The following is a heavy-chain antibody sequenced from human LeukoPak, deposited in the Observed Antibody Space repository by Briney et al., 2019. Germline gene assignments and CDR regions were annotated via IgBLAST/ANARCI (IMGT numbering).Heavy chain of an antibody. CDR3: ANYXDXQXXXY. CDR1: GFTFSNXG. V-gene: IGHV3-30*18. Sequence: LSXXXSGFTFSNXGMHWVRQAPGKGLXWVAVISYDGTNKYYADSVKGGFTISRDNSKNTLYLQMNRLKTDDTAVYYCANYXDXQXXXYW. J-gene: IGHJ4*01. CDR2: ISYDGTNK.